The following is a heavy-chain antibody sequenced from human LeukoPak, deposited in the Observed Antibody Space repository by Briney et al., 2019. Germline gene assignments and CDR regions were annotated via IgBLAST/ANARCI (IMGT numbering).Heavy chain of an antibody. D-gene: IGHD2-2*01. CDR2: ISASGGST. J-gene: IGHJ4*02. V-gene: IGHV3-23*01. CDR1: GFTFSSYA. CDR3: AKDGPQSEYQPLGSSDY. Sequence: GRSLRLSCAASGFTFSSYAMHWVRQAPGKGLEWVSGISASGGSTYYADSVKGRFTISRDNSKNTLYLQMNSLRAEDTALYYCAKDGPQSEYQPLGSSDYWGQGTLVTVSS.